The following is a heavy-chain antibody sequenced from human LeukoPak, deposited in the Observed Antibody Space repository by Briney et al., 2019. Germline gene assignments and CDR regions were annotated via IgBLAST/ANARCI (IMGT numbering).Heavy chain of an antibody. J-gene: IGHJ3*02. V-gene: IGHV4-61*01. Sequence: SETLSLTCTVSGGSVSSGSYYWSWIRQPPGKGLEWIGYIYYSGSTNYNPSLKSRVTISVDTSKNQSSLKLSSVTAADTAVYYCARARSAYCGGDCYSFAFDIWGQGTMVTVSS. CDR3: ARARSAYCGGDCYSFAFDI. D-gene: IGHD2-21*02. CDR1: GGSVSSGSYY. CDR2: IYYSGST.